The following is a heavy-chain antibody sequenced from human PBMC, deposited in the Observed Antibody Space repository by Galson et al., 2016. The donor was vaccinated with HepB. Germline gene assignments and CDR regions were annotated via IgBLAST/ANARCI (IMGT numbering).Heavy chain of an antibody. CDR1: GFTFGNYV. Sequence: SLRLSCAASGFTFGNYVMSWVRQAPGKGLEWVSGISGSGDNTYYADSVKGRFTISRDNSKNTLSLQMNSLTAEDTALYYCAKDGGLGGGSAFAIWGQGTTVTVSA. V-gene: IGHV3-23*01. CDR2: ISGSGDNT. D-gene: IGHD1-26*01. CDR3: AKDGGLGGGSAFAI. J-gene: IGHJ3*02.